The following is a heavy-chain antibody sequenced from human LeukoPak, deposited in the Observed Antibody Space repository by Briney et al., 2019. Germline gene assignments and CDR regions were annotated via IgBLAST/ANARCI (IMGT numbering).Heavy chain of an antibody. CDR3: ASPLGSGSYYAFDI. J-gene: IGHJ3*02. D-gene: IGHD1-26*01. CDR1: GGSISSYY. Sequence: SETLSLTCTVSGGSISSYYWSWIRQPAGKGLEWIGRIYTSGSTNYNPSLKSRVTMSVDTSKNQFSLKLSSVTAADTAVYYCASPLGSGSYYAFDIWGQGTMVTVSS. V-gene: IGHV4-4*07. CDR2: IYTSGST.